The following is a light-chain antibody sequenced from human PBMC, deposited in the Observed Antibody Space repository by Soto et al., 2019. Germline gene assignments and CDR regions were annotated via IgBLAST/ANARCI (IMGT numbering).Light chain of an antibody. CDR1: SSDVGAYNY. CDR3: SSYTTSITLV. Sequence: QSALTQPASVSGSPGQSITISCTGTSSDVGAYNYVSWYQQHPGKAPKLVIYEANNRPSGISNRFSGSKSGNTASLTISGLQAADEADYFCSSYTTSITLVFGTGTKVTVL. J-gene: IGLJ1*01. CDR2: EAN. V-gene: IGLV2-14*01.